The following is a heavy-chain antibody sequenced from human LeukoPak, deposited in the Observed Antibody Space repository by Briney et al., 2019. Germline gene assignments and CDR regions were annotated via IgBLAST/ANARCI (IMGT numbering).Heavy chain of an antibody. CDR3: AMLSHYYYYYMDV. CDR1: GYTFTSYY. J-gene: IGHJ6*03. Sequence: ASVKVSCKASGYTFTSYYIHWVRQAPGQGLEWMGIINPSAGTTSYAQKFQGRVTMTRDMSTSTAYMELSSLRSEDTAVYYCAMLSHYYYYYMDVWGKGTTVTVSS. CDR2: INPSAGTT. V-gene: IGHV1-46*01.